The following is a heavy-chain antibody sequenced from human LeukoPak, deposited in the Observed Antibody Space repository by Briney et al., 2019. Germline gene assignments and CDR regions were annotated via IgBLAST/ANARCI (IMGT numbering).Heavy chain of an antibody. D-gene: IGHD5-18*01. V-gene: IGHV3-53*01. J-gene: IGHJ4*02. CDR2: IYSGGNT. CDR3: ARGNTAMVT. CDR1: GFIVSSNY. Sequence: GGSLRLSCAASGFIVSSNYMSWVRQAPGKGLEWVSIIYSGGNTYYADSVKGRFTISRDSSKSALYLQMNSLRAEDTAVYYCARGNTAMVTWGQGTLVTVSS.